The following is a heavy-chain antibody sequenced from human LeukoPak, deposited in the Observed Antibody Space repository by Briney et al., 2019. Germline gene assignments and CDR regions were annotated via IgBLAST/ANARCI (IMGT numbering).Heavy chain of an antibody. D-gene: IGHD1-26*01. V-gene: IGHV4-34*01. Sequence: PSETLSLTCAVYGGSFSGYYWGWIRQPPGKGLEWIGSIYYSGSTYYNPSLKSRVTISVDTSKNQFSLKLSSVTAADTAVYYCARRNEWELLFDIWGQGTMVTVSS. J-gene: IGHJ3*02. CDR1: GGSFSGYY. CDR2: IYYSGST. CDR3: ARRNEWELLFDI.